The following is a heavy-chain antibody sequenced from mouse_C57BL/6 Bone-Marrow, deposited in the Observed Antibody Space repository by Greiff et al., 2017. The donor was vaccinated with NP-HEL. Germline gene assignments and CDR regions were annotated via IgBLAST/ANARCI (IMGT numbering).Heavy chain of an antibody. J-gene: IGHJ3*01. D-gene: IGHD2-2*01. CDR3: ARVSTMVNWFAY. CDR1: GYTFTSYW. CDR2: IDPSDSYT. Sequence: VQLQQPGAELVRPGTSVKLSCKASGYTFTSYWMHWVKQRPGQGLEWIGVIDPSDSYTNYNQKFKGKAKLTVDRSSSTAYMQLRSMTSADSAVYYCARVSTMVNWFAYWGQGTLVTVSA. V-gene: IGHV1-59*01.